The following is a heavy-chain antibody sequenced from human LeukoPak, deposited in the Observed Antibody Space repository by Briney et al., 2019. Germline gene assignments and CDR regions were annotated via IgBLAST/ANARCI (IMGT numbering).Heavy chain of an antibody. Sequence: ASVKVPCKASGGTFSSYAISWVRQAPGQGLEWMGGIIPIFGTANYAQKFQGRVTITTDESTSTAYMELSSLRSEDTAVYYCARATERLAPSGAFDYWGQGTLVTVSS. CDR2: IIPIFGTA. CDR1: GGTFSSYA. D-gene: IGHD7-27*01. CDR3: ARATERLAPSGAFDY. V-gene: IGHV1-69*05. J-gene: IGHJ4*02.